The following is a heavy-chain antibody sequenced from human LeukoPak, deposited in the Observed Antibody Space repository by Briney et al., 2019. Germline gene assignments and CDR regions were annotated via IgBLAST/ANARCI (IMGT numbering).Heavy chain of an antibody. V-gene: IGHV5-51*01. CDR2: IYPGDSDT. Sequence: GESLKISCKGSGYSFTSYWIGWVRQMPGKGLEWMGIIYPGDSDTRYSPSFQGQVTISADKSISTAYLQWSSLEASDTAMYYCARCSNTKGYYDILTGYYPGRADAFDIWGQGTMVTVSS. D-gene: IGHD3-9*01. CDR1: GYSFTSYW. CDR3: ARCSNTKGYYDILTGYYPGRADAFDI. J-gene: IGHJ3*02.